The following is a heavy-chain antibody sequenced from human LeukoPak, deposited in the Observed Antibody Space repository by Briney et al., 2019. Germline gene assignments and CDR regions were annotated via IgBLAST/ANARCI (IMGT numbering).Heavy chain of an antibody. D-gene: IGHD3-22*01. CDR2: ISAYNGKT. CDR1: GYTFTSYG. J-gene: IGHJ4*02. Sequence: GASVKVSCKASGYTFTSYGNSWVRQAHGQGLGWMGWISAYNGKTNYAQKLRGRVTMTTDTSTSTAYMELRSLRSDDTAVYYCARDRPDYYDSSAYLRGLYSAFGCWGQGTLVTVSS. CDR3: ARDRPDYYDSSAYLRGLYSAFGC. V-gene: IGHV1-18*01.